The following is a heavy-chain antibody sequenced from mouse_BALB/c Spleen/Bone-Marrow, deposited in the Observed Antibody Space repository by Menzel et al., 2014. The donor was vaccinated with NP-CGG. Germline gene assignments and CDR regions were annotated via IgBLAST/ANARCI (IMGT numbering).Heavy chain of an antibody. CDR1: GFSFSNYG. V-gene: IGHV5-9-2*01. D-gene: IGHD2-4*01. CDR3: ARHAYYDQTEVSFVY. CDR2: ISGDGRYT. Sequence: EVKVVESGGGLVKSGGSLKLSCAASGFSFSNYGMSWVRQTPEKSLEWVATISGDGRYTFYSDSVKGRFTISRDNAKNNLYLQLSSLRSEDTALYYCARHAYYDQTEVSFVYWGQGTLVTVSA. J-gene: IGHJ3*01.